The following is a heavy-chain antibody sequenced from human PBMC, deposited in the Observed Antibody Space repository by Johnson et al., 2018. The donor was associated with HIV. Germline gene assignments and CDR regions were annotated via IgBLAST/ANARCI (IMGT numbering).Heavy chain of an antibody. Sequence: HVQLVESGGGVVQPGRSLRLSCAASGFTFSSYGMHWVRQAPGKGLEWAAVISYDGSDKYYADSVKGRFTISRDNAKNSLYLQMNSLRAEDTAVYYCAREAYCSGGSCYDAFDIWGQGTMVTVSS. CDR2: ISYDGSDK. D-gene: IGHD2-15*01. CDR1: GFTFSSYG. CDR3: AREAYCSGGSCYDAFDI. J-gene: IGHJ3*02. V-gene: IGHV3-30*03.